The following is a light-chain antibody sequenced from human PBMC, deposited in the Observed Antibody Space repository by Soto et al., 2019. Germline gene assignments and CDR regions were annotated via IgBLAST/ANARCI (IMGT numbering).Light chain of an antibody. V-gene: IGKV3-20*01. CDR3: QQYGDLPRT. Sequence: EIVLTQSPGTLSLSPGERATLSCRASQSVTSNYLAWDQQKPGQAPRLLIYDASTRATAIPDRFSGSGSGTDFTLTISRLEAEDFALYYCQQYGDLPRTFGQGTKVEIK. CDR1: QSVTSNY. CDR2: DAS. J-gene: IGKJ1*01.